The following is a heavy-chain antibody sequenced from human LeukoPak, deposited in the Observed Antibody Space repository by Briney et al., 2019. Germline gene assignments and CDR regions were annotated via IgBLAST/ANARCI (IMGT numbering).Heavy chain of an antibody. CDR3: ARGLGGGNSVYFDL. CDR2: IYTSGSA. CDR1: GGSISSYY. D-gene: IGHD4-23*01. V-gene: IGHV4-4*07. J-gene: IGHJ2*01. Sequence: PSETLSLTCTVSGGSISSYYWSWIRQPAGKGLEWIGRIYTSGSANYNPSLQSRVTISVDTSKNQFSLKLSSVTAADTAVYYCARGLGGGNSVYFDLWGRGTLVTVSS.